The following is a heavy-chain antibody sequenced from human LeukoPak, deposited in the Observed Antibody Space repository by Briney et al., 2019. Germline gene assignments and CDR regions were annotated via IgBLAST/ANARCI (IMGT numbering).Heavy chain of an antibody. CDR3: ERNVTVTVSGTKFNYFDY. CDR1: GGSISISSYY. Sequence: SETLSLTCTVSGGSISISSYYWGWIRQPPGKGLEWIGSIYYSGSTHYNPSLKSRLTIFVDTSKNQFSLKVNSVSAADTAVYYCERNVTVTVSGTKFNYFDYWGQGTLVTVSS. CDR2: IYYSGST. J-gene: IGHJ4*02. D-gene: IGHD4-17*01. V-gene: IGHV4-39*01.